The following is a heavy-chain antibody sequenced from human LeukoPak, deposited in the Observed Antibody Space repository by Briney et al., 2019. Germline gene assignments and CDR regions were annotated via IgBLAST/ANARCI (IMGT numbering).Heavy chain of an antibody. D-gene: IGHD3-22*01. J-gene: IGHJ4*02. CDR3: VRASGTDSSGYVEIDF. Sequence: GGSLRLSCAASGFNFSSHWMHWVRQPPGKGLVWVSRINSDGSHTTYASSMKGRFTISRDNAKNTLYLQMNSLRAEDTSVYYCVRASGTDSSGYVEIDFWGQGTLVTVSS. CDR1: GFNFSSHW. V-gene: IGHV3-74*01. CDR2: INSDGSHT.